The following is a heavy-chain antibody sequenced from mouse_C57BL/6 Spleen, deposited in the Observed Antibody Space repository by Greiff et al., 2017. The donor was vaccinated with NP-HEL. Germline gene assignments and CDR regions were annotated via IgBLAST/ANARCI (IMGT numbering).Heavy chain of an antibody. CDR3: ARGDDYSYAMDY. Sequence: EVQRVESGGGLVQPGGSLSLSCAASGFTFTDYYMSWVRQPPGKALEWLGFIRNKANGYTTEYSASVKGRFTISRDNSQSILYLQMNALRAEDSATYYCARGDDYSYAMDYWGQGTSVTVSS. V-gene: IGHV7-3*01. CDR2: IRNKANGYTT. D-gene: IGHD2-4*01. J-gene: IGHJ4*01. CDR1: GFTFTDYY.